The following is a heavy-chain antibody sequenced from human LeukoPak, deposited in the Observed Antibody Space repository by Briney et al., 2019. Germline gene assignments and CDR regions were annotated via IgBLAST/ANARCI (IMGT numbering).Heavy chain of an antibody. CDR1: GYTFTGYF. V-gene: IGHV1-18*04. Sequence: ASVKVSCKASGYTFTGYFMHWVRQAPGQGLEWMGRFTTYNGNTNYAQKLQGRVTMTTDTSTSTAYMELRSLRSDDTAVYYCARGWGNYDFWSGYYFSPSANYYYYYMDVWGKGTTVTVSS. CDR3: ARGWGNYDFWSGYYFSPSANYYYYYMDV. CDR2: FTTYNGNT. J-gene: IGHJ6*03. D-gene: IGHD3-3*01.